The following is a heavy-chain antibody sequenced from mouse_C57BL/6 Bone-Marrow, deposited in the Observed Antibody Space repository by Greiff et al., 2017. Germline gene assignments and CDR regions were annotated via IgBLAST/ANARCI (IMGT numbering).Heavy chain of an antibody. CDR1: GYTFTSYW. CDR2: IDPNSGGT. D-gene: IGHD1-1*01. V-gene: IGHV1-72*01. J-gene: IGHJ1*03. Sequence: QVQLQQPGAELVKPGASVKLSCKASGYTFTSYWMHWVKQRPGRGLEWIGRIDPNSGGTKYNEKFKSKATLTVDKPSSTAYMQLSSLTSEDSAVYYCARSIGSYYYGSSPSYFDVWGTGTTVTVSS. CDR3: ARSIGSYYYGSSPSYFDV.